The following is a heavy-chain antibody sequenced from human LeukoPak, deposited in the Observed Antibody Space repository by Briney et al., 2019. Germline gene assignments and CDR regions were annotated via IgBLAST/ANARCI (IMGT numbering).Heavy chain of an antibody. Sequence: SETLSLTCTVSGGSFSRYYWSWIRQPAGKGLEWIGRIYTSGSTNYNPSLKSRVTMSVDTSKNQFSLKLTSVTAADTAVYYCARDPGDYPPYYFDYWGQGTLVAVSS. CDR3: ARDPGDYPPYYFDY. CDR1: GGSFSRYY. J-gene: IGHJ4*02. V-gene: IGHV4-4*07. CDR2: IYTSGST. D-gene: IGHD2-21*02.